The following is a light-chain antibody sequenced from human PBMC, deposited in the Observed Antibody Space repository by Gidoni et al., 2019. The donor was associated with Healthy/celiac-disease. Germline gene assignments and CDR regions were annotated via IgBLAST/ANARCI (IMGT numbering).Light chain of an antibody. V-gene: IGKV3-20*01. Sequence: EIVLTQSPGTLSLSPGERATLSCRASQSVSSSYLAWYQQKPGQAPRLLIYGASSRATGIPDRFSGSGSGTDFTLTISRLEPEDFAMYYCQQYGSTGTFGPGTKVDIK. CDR3: QQYGSTGT. J-gene: IGKJ3*01. CDR2: GAS. CDR1: QSVSSSY.